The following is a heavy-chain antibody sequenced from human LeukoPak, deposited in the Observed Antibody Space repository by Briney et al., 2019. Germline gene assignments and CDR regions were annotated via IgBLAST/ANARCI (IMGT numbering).Heavy chain of an antibody. Sequence: GRSLRLSCAASGFTFSSYGMHWVRQAPGKGLEWVAVISYDGSNKYYADSVKGRFTISRDNSKNTLYLQMNSLRAEDTAVYYCAKDYYDSSGYYRLSYYYGMDVWGQGTTVTVSS. CDR2: ISYDGSNK. CDR3: AKDYYDSSGYYRLSYYYGMDV. D-gene: IGHD3-22*01. CDR1: GFTFSSYG. J-gene: IGHJ6*02. V-gene: IGHV3-30*18.